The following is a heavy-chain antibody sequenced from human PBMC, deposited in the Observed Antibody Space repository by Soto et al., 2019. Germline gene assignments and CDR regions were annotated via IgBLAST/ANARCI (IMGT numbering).Heavy chain of an antibody. J-gene: IGHJ3*02. V-gene: IGHV4-31*11. CDR2: IDYSGST. D-gene: IGHD3-16*01. Sequence: QVHLQESGPGLVKPSQTLSLTCAVSGGSITSGGYYWSWIRQHPGKGLEWIGYIDYSGSTYKNPSLKSRVAISVDTSKNQFSLILSPVTAADTAVYFCVRPPRTFGGVISFDIWGQGTMVTVSS. CDR1: GGSITSGGYY. CDR3: VRPPRTFGGVISFDI.